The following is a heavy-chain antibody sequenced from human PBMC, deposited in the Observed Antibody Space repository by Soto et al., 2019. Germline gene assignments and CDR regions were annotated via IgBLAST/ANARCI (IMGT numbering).Heavy chain of an antibody. D-gene: IGHD6-6*01. V-gene: IGHV1-2*04. CDR1: GYTFTAYY. CDR3: ARGPSSYFDY. CDR2: INPNSGGT. J-gene: IGHJ4*02. Sequence: ASVKVSCKASGYTFTAYYLHWVRQAPGQGLEWMGWINPNSGGTSYAQKFQGWVTMTWDTSINTAYMELSRLTSYDTALYYCARGPSSYFDYWGQGTLVTVSS.